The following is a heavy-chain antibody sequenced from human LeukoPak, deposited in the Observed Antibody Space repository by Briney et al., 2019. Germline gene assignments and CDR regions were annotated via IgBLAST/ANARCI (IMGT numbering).Heavy chain of an antibody. J-gene: IGHJ3*02. D-gene: IGHD3-3*01. CDR1: GFTFSSYA. CDR3: AKTNVLRFLEWLLEDPDDAFDI. Sequence: GGSLRLSCAASGFTFSSYAMSWVRQAPGKGLEWVSAISGSGGSTYYADSVKGRFTISRDKSKNTLYLQMNSLRAEDTAVYYCAKTNVLRFLEWLLEDPDDAFDIWGQGTMVTVSS. CDR2: ISGSGGST. V-gene: IGHV3-23*01.